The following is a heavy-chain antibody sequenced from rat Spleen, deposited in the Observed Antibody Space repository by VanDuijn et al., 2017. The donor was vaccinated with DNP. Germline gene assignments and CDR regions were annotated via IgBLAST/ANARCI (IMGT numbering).Heavy chain of an antibody. CDR2: ISSGGST. CDR1: GFSLTSYG. V-gene: IGHV2S8*01. J-gene: IGHJ4*01. Sequence: QVQLKESGPGLVQPSQTLSLTCTVSGFSLTSYGVSWVRQPPGKGLEWIAAISSGGSTYYNSALKSRLSISRDTSKSQVFLKMNSLQTEDTAIYFCTRRHSSYAMDAWGQGTSVTVSS. D-gene: IGHD1-2*01. CDR3: TRRHSSYAMDA.